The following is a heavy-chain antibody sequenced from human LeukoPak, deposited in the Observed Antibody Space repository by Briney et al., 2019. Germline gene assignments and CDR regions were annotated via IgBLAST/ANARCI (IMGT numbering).Heavy chain of an antibody. Sequence: ASVKVSCKASGYTFTGYYIHWVRQAPGQGLEWMGWINPKSGDTHYAQKFQGRVTMTRDTSISTGYMELSRLTSDDTALYYCARGGPSRGSGFYYFDSWGQGTPVTVSS. CDR3: ARGGPSRGSGFYYFDS. CDR2: INPKSGDT. D-gene: IGHD6-19*01. CDR1: GYTFTGYY. V-gene: IGHV1-2*02. J-gene: IGHJ4*02.